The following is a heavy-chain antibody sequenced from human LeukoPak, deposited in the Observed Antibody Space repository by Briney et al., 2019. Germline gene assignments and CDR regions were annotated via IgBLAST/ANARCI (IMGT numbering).Heavy chain of an antibody. CDR1: GFTFSSYS. D-gene: IGHD3-22*01. Sequence: PGGSLRLSCAASGFTFSSYSMNWVRQAPGKGLEWVSAISGSGGSTYYADSVKGRFTISRDNSKNTLYLQMNSLRAEDTAVYYCAKSYYYDSSGYYGDYYFDYWGQGTLVTVS. CDR3: AKSYYYDSSGYYGDYYFDY. J-gene: IGHJ4*02. CDR2: ISGSGGST. V-gene: IGHV3-23*01.